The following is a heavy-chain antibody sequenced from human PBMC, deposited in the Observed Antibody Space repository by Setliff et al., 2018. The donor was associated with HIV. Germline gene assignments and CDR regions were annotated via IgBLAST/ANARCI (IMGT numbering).Heavy chain of an antibody. CDR2: ISDSGTA. J-gene: IGHJ5*02. D-gene: IGHD2-15*01. V-gene: IGHV4-59*03. CDR1: GGYLSNHH. Sequence: PSETLSLTCTVSGGYLSNHHWIWIRQPPGKGLEWIGRISDSGTADYDPSLKSRLTISLDTSRNQFSLKLTSVTAADTAIYYCVALVPGGGGRGPWGQGTLGTVSS. CDR3: VALVPGGGGRGP.